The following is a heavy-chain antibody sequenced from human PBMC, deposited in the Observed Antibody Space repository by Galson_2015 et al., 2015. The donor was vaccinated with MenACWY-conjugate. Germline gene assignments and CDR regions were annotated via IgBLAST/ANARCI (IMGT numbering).Heavy chain of an antibody. CDR1: GGSISSTNYY. J-gene: IGHJ4*02. Sequence: SETLSLTCNVSGGSISSTNYYWGWIRQSPGRGLEWIGSIYYSGSTYYNPSLKSRVTISVDTSKNQFSLKLSPVTAADTAVYYCARSFDPGNSRDGFTKYYFDYWGQGPLVTVSS. CDR2: IYYSGST. CDR3: ARSFDPGNSRDGFTKYYFDY. V-gene: IGHV4-39*07. D-gene: IGHD5-24*01.